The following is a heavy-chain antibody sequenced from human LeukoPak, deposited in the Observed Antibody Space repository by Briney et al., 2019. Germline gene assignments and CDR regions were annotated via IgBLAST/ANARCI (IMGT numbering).Heavy chain of an antibody. V-gene: IGHV3-9*01. D-gene: IGHD6-13*01. J-gene: IGHJ4*02. CDR3: AKDISSSSWSTYYFDY. CDR2: ISWNSGSI. CDR1: GFTFDDYA. Sequence: GWSLRLSCAASGFTFDDYAMHWVRQAPGKGLEWVSGISWNSGSIGYADSVKGRFTISRDNAKNSLYLQMNSLRAEDTALYYCAKDISSSSWSTYYFDYWGQGTLVTVSS.